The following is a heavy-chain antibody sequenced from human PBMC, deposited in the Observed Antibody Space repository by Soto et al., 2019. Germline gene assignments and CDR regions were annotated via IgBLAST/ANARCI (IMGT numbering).Heavy chain of an antibody. CDR2: FTAAGRNT. J-gene: IGHJ6*02. CDR1: GFTFSDFA. CDR3: ARSLLRFLEWLSPHYYYYGMDV. Sequence: PGGSLRLSCAASGFTFSDFAMSWVRKAPGKGLEWVSTFTAAGRNTFYADSVKGRFTISRDNSKNTLYLQMNSLRAEDTAVYYCARSLLRFLEWLSPHYYYYGMDVWGQGTTVTVSS. V-gene: IGHV3-23*01. D-gene: IGHD3-3*01.